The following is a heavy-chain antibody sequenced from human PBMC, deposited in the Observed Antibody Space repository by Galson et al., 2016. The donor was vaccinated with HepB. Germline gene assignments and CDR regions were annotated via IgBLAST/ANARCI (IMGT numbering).Heavy chain of an antibody. Sequence: SVKVSCKASGYSFITYAMHWVRQAPGQRLEWMGWINAGNGNTKYSQQFQGRVTITRDTSATTAYMELSSLRSEDTAVYYCARRHRGAYYDMLTGYYRGAFDIWGQGTMVTVSS. V-gene: IGHV1-3*01. J-gene: IGHJ3*02. CDR3: ARRHRGAYYDMLTGYYRGAFDI. D-gene: IGHD3-9*01. CDR2: INAGNGNT. CDR1: GYSFITYA.